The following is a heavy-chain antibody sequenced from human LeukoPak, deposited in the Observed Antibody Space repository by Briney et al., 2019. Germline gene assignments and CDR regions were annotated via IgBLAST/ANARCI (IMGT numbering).Heavy chain of an antibody. J-gene: IGHJ5*02. CDR3: AKGRLLSYYYDSSPDWFDP. CDR1: GFTFSSYG. CDR2: IRYDGSNK. Sequence: GRSLRLSCAASGFTFSSYGMHWVRQAPGKGLEWVAFIRYDGSNKYYADSVKGRFTISRDNSKNTLYLQMNSLRAEDTAVYYCAKGRLLSYYYDSSPDWFDPWGQGTLVSVSS. V-gene: IGHV3-30*02. D-gene: IGHD3-22*01.